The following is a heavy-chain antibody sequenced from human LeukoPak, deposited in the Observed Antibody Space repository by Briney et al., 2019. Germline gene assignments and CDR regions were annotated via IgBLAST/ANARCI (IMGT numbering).Heavy chain of an antibody. J-gene: IGHJ4*02. V-gene: IGHV4-59*08. CDR3: AKWASDNRAFDL. CDR1: GTSITSYY. Sequence: VKPSETLSPTCTVSGTSITSYYWNWIRQAPGQGPEWIGYGHYSGNTKYNPPLKSRVTISVDTSKNQFSLRLSSVTAADTAVYFCAKWASDNRAFDLWGQGTLVTVSS. D-gene: IGHD2-8*01. CDR2: GHYSGNT.